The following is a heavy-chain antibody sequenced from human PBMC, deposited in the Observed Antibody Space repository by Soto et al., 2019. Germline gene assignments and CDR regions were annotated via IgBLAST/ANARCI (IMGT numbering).Heavy chain of an antibody. CDR3: AGADYGKYYYDYGMDV. Sequence: QLQLLQSGAEVKKPGASVKVSCKASGYTFTSYYMHWVRQAPGQGLEWMGIINPSGGSTSYAQKFQGRVTMTRDTSTSTVYMALSSLRSEDTAVYYWAGADYGKYYYDYGMDVWGQGTTVTVS. CDR1: GYTFTSYY. D-gene: IGHD4-17*01. J-gene: IGHJ6*02. V-gene: IGHV1-46*01. CDR2: INPSGGST.